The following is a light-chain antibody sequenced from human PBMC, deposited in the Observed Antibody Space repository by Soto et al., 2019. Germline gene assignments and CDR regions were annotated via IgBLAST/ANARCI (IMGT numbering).Light chain of an antibody. Sequence: EIVLTQSPGTLSLSPGERATLSCRASQSVSSSYLAWYQQKPGQSPRLLIYDASSRATGIPDRFSGSGSGTDFTLTISRLEPEDFAVYYCQQYGISPYTFGQGTKLAIK. J-gene: IGKJ2*01. CDR2: DAS. CDR3: QQYGISPYT. V-gene: IGKV3-20*01. CDR1: QSVSSSY.